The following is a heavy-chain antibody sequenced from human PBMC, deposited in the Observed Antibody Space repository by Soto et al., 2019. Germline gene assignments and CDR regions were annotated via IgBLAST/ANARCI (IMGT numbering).Heavy chain of an antibody. CDR2: IFYTGST. D-gene: IGHD4-4*01. CDR1: GGSFINYY. CDR3: ARESKDGYNNGGLDF. J-gene: IGHJ4*02. Sequence: SETLSLSCTVSGGSFINYYWNWIRQPPGKGLEWIGYIFYTGSTSYNPSLKSRVTISVDTSKNLLSLRPSSVTAADTAVYYCARESKDGYNNGGLDFWGRGTLGTVSS. V-gene: IGHV4-59*01.